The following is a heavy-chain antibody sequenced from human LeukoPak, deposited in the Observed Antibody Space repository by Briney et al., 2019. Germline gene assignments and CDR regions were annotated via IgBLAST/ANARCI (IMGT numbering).Heavy chain of an antibody. Sequence: SQTLSLTCTVSGGSISSGGYYWSWIRQHPGKGLEWIGYIYYSGSTYYNLSLKSRVTISVDTSKNQFSLKLSSVTAADTAVYYCARMTTVTPENWFDPWGQGTLVTVSS. D-gene: IGHD4-17*01. V-gene: IGHV4-31*03. CDR3: ARMTTVTPENWFDP. CDR2: IYYSGST. J-gene: IGHJ5*02. CDR1: GGSISSGGYY.